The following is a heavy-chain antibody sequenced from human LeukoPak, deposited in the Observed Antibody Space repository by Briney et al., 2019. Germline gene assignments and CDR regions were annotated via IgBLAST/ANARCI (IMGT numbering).Heavy chain of an antibody. CDR1: GYTFTSYG. CDR3: ARDHYDFWSGPGDPSNDRYKFDY. Sequence: ASVKVSCKASGYTFTSYGISWVRQAPGQGLEWMGWISAYNGNTNYAQKPQGRVTMTTDTSTSTAYMELRSLRSDDTAVYYCARDHYDFWSGPGDPSNDRYKFDYWGQGTLVTVSS. J-gene: IGHJ4*02. CDR2: ISAYNGNT. V-gene: IGHV1-18*01. D-gene: IGHD3-3*01.